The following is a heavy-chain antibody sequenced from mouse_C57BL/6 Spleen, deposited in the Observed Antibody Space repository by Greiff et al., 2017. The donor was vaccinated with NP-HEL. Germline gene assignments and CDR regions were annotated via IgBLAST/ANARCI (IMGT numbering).Heavy chain of an antibody. Sequence: EVQLQQSGPVLVKPGASVKMSCKASGYTFTDYYMNWVKQSHGKSLEWIGVINPYNGGTSYNQKFKGKATLTVDKSSSTAYMELNSLTSEDSAVYYGARDDYDGGLFAYWGQGTLVTVSA. J-gene: IGHJ3*01. D-gene: IGHD2-4*01. CDR3: ARDDYDGGLFAY. CDR2: INPYNGGT. CDR1: GYTFTDYY. V-gene: IGHV1-19*01.